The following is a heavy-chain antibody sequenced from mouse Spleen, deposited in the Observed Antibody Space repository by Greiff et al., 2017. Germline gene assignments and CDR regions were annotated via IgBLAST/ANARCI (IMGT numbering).Heavy chain of an antibody. CDR2: IYPRSGNT. CDR1: GYTFTSYG. D-gene: IGHD4-1*01. V-gene: IGHV1-81*01. Sequence: QVQLQQSGAELARPGASVKLSCKASGYTFTSYGISWVKQRTGQGLEWIGEIYPRSGNTYYNEKFKGKATLTADKSSSTAYMELRSLTSEDSAVYFCATQLTGTGFAYWGQGTLVTVSA. J-gene: IGHJ3*01. CDR3: ATQLTGTGFAY.